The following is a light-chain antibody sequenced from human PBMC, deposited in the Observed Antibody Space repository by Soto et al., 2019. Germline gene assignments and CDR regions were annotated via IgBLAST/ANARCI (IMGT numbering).Light chain of an antibody. Sequence: DIQVTQSPSFLSASVGDRVTITCRASQGISSYLAWYQQKPGRAPKLLIHSASTLQSGVPSRFSGSGSGTEFTLPISSLQPEDFATYYCQQFNNYPRTFGQGPKVDIK. V-gene: IGKV1-9*01. CDR2: SAS. CDR3: QQFNNYPRT. J-gene: IGKJ2*01. CDR1: QGISSY.